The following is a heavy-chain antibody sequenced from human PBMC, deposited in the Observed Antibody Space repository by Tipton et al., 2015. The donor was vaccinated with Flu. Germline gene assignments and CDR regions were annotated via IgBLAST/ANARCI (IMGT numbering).Heavy chain of an antibody. CDR3: ARDLWNDRRAYYYYGVDV. D-gene: IGHD1-1*01. CDR1: GDSITSSSFY. J-gene: IGHJ6*02. CDR2: VSHSGST. V-gene: IGHV4-39*07. Sequence: LRLSCTVSGDSITSSSFYWGWIRQPPGKGLEWIGSVSHSGSTSYNPSLKSRIVMSIDTSKSQFSLTLRSVTAADTAVYYCARDLWNDRRAYYYYGVDVWGQGTTVTVSS.